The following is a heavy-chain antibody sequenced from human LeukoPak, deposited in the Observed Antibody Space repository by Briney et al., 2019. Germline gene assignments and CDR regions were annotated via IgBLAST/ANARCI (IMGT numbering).Heavy chain of an antibody. CDR1: GYTFTNYH. V-gene: IGHV1-2*06. CDR2: VKPKSGDS. CDR3: ARDRGVPGPGNALDI. Sequence: ASVRVSCKASGYTFTNYHMHWVRQAPGQGLEWLGLVKPKSGDSDFVQKFRGRVTVTTDVSTTAIHMELSNLRSDDTAVYYCARDRGVPGPGNALDIWGQGTMVTVSS. D-gene: IGHD2-8*01. J-gene: IGHJ3*02.